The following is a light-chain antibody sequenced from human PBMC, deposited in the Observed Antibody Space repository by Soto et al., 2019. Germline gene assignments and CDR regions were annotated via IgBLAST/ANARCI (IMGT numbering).Light chain of an antibody. CDR2: DAS. V-gene: IGKV1-33*01. CDR1: QDIRNH. CDR3: QQFDNLP. J-gene: IGKJ2*01. Sequence: DIQMTQSPSSLSASVGDRVTITCQASQDIRNHLNWYQQKPGKAPKLLIYDASNLETGVPSRFSGSGSGTDFTLPISSPQPEDIATYYCQQFDNLPFGQGTKLEIK.